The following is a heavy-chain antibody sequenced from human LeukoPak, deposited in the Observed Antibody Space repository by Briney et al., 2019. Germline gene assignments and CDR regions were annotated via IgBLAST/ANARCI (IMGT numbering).Heavy chain of an antibody. Sequence: PGGSLRLSCAASGFTFSSYEMNWVRQAPGKGMEWVSYISSSSSTIYYADSVKGRFTISRDNAKNSLYLQMNSLRAEDTAVYYCARDRSITIFGVVTGKGVMDVWGKGTTVTVSS. J-gene: IGHJ6*03. V-gene: IGHV3-48*01. CDR1: GFTFSSYE. CDR2: ISSSSSTI. CDR3: ARDRSITIFGVVTGKGVMDV. D-gene: IGHD3-3*01.